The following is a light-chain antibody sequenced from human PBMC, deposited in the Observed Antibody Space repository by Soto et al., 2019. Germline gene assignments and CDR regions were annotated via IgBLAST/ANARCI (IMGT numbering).Light chain of an antibody. CDR1: HSLLYSNGYTY. V-gene: IGKV2-28*01. J-gene: IGKJ1*01. CDR3: QQYTNTNNTWM. CDR2: LGS. Sequence: EIVLTQSPLSLPVTPGKPASISCRSRHSLLYSNGYTYLDWYLQKTGPSTQLLIYLGSSRASGVPDRLSGSGSGTDFKLKISIVEADHSATYYCQQYTNTNNTWMFGQGTQVDIK.